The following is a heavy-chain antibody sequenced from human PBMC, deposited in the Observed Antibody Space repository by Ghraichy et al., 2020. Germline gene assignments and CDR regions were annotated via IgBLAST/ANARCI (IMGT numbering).Heavy chain of an antibody. V-gene: IGHV3-21*01. Sequence: GGSLRLSCAASGFTFSTYSMNWVRQAPGKGLEWVSFISSSSSYIYYADSVKGRFTISRDNAKNSLYLQMNSLRAEDTAVYYCARGGDWVSGYDFLDDYWGQGTLVTVSS. J-gene: IGHJ4*02. CDR2: ISSSSSYI. D-gene: IGHD5-12*01. CDR3: ARGGDWVSGYDFLDDY. CDR1: GFTFSTYS.